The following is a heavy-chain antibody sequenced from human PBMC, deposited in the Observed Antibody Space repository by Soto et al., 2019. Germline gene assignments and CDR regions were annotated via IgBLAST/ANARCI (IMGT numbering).Heavy chain of an antibody. J-gene: IGHJ4*02. V-gene: IGHV3-48*04. D-gene: IGHD3-3*01. CDR1: GFTFSSYW. CDR3: TRDYYDFWGGYYRF. Sequence: GGSLRLSCAASGFTFSSYWMNWVRQAPGKGLEWISNIDPTSRTLYYAASVEGRFTVSRDNAKNSLYLQMTSLRAEDTAVYYCTRDYYDFWGGYYRFWGQGSLVTVSS. CDR2: IDPTSRTL.